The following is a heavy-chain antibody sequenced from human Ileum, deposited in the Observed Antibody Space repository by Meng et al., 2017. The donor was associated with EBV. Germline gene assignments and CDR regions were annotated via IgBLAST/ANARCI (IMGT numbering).Heavy chain of an antibody. V-gene: IGHV1-8*01. CDR3: ARGSGAGGRDWFDP. J-gene: IGHJ5*02. CDR2: MNSYTGNA. Sequence: QVEVVQSGAEGNKPGSAVKVSCKASGYTFINHDINWVRQAAGQGLESIGWMNSYTGNAGYAQKFRGRVTMTRDTSINTAYLEVISLTSEDTAVYYCARGSGAGGRDWFDPWGQGTLVTVSS. D-gene: IGHD3-16*01. CDR1: GYTFINHD.